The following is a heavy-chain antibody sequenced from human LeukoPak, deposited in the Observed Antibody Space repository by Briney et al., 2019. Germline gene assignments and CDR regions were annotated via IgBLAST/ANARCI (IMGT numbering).Heavy chain of an antibody. V-gene: IGHV3-23*01. Sequence: GGSLRLSCAASGFTFSSYAMSWVCQAPGKGLEWVSAISGSGGSTYYADSVKGRFTISRDNSKNTLYLQMNSLRAEDTAVYYCAKGSSGWYTTPSGYWGQGTLVTVSS. D-gene: IGHD6-19*01. CDR1: GFTFSSYA. CDR2: ISGSGGST. CDR3: AKGSSGWYTTPSGY. J-gene: IGHJ4*02.